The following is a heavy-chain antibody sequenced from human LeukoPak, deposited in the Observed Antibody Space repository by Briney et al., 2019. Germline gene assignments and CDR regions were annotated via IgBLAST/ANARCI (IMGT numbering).Heavy chain of an antibody. CDR2: ISGSGGST. Sequence: GGSLRLSCAASGFTFSSYAMSWVRQAPGKGLEWVSAISGSGGSTYYADSVKGRFTISRDNSKNTLYLQMNSLRAEDTAVYYCAKGKRAARPLYYYYYMDVWGKGTTVTVSS. D-gene: IGHD6-6*01. J-gene: IGHJ6*03. CDR1: GFTFSSYA. CDR3: AKGKRAARPLYYYYYMDV. V-gene: IGHV3-23*01.